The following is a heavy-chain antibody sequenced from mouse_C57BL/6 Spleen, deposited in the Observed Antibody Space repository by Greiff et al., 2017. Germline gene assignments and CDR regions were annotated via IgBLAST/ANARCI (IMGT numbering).Heavy chain of an antibody. CDR2: IDPENGDT. V-gene: IGHV14-4*01. D-gene: IGHD2-1*01. Sequence: EVQLQQSGAELVRPGASVKLSCTASGFNIKDDYMHWVKQRPEQGLEWIGWIDPENGDTEYASKFQGKATITADTSSNTAYLQLSSLTSEDTAVYYCTTYGNYAAYWCQGTLVTVSA. CDR1: GFNIKDDY. CDR3: TTYGNYAAY. J-gene: IGHJ3*01.